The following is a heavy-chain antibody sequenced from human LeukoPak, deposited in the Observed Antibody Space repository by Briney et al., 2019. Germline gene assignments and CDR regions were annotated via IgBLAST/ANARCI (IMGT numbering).Heavy chain of an antibody. CDR2: MNPNSGNT. J-gene: IGHJ2*01. D-gene: IGHD3/OR15-3a*01. CDR3: ARAGRWTSHTPNWYFDL. Sequence: ASVKVSCKASGYTFTSYDINWVRQATGQGLEWMGWMNPNSGNTGYAQKFQGRVTITRNTSISTAYMELSSLRSEDTAVYYCARAGRWTSHTPNWYFDLWGRGTLVTVSS. V-gene: IGHV1-8*03. CDR1: GYTFTSYD.